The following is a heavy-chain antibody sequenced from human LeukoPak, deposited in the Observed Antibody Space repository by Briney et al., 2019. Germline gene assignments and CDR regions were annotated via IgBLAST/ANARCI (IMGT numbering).Heavy chain of an antibody. CDR1: GYTFTSYC. CDR2: ISAYNGNT. V-gene: IGHV1-18*01. CDR3: ARDRRSSSWYGDY. J-gene: IGHJ4*02. Sequence: ASVKVSCKACGYTFTSYCISWVRQAPGRGLECMGWISAYNGNTKYAQKLQGRVTMTTDTSTSTAYMELRSLRSDDTAVYYCARDRRSSSWYGDYWGQGTLVTVSS. D-gene: IGHD6-13*01.